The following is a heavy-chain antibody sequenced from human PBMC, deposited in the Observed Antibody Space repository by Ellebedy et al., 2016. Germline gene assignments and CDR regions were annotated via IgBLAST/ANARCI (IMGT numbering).Heavy chain of an antibody. CDR2: IYWNDDK. V-gene: IGHV2-5*01. CDR3: ANREMVYAAYYYYGMDV. D-gene: IGHD2-8*01. J-gene: IGHJ6*02. CDR1: GFSLSPSGVG. Sequence: SGPTLVXPTQTLTLTCTFSGFSLSPSGVGVGWLRQPPGKALEWLALIYWNDDKRYRPSLKSRLTITKDTSKNQVVLTMTNMDPVDTATYYWANREMVYAAYYYYGMDVWGQGTTVTVSS.